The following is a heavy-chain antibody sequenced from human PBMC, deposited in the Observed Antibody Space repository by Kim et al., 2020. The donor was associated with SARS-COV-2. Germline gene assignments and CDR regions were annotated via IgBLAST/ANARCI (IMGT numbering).Heavy chain of an antibody. CDR1: GFTFSSYS. J-gene: IGHJ6*02. Sequence: GGSLRLSCAASGFTFSSYSMNWVRQAPGKGLEWVSYISSSSSTIYYADSVKGRFTISRDNAKNSLYLQMNSLRAEDTAVYYCARDTMYIVVVVADYYYYYGMDVWGQGTTVTVSS. D-gene: IGHD2-15*01. CDR2: ISSSSSTI. CDR3: ARDTMYIVVVVADYYYYYGMDV. V-gene: IGHV3-48*01.